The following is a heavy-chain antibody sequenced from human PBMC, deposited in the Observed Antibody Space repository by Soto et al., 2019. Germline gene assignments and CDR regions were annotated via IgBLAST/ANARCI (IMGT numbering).Heavy chain of an antibody. J-gene: IGHJ5*02. CDR1: GGTFSSYA. V-gene: IGHV1-69*01. CDR3: ARGGDIVGVPGYNWFDT. D-gene: IGHD2-2*01. CDR2: IIPIFGTA. Sequence: QVQLVQSGAEVKKPGSSVKVSCKSSGGTFSSYAISWVRPAPGQGLEWMGGIIPIFGTANYAQKFQGRVTITADESTSTAYMELSSLRSEDTAVYYCARGGDIVGVPGYNWFDTWCQGTLVTVSS.